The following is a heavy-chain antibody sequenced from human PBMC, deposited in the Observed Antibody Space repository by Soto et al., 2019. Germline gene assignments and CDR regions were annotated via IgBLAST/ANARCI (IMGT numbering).Heavy chain of an antibody. D-gene: IGHD1-1*01. V-gene: IGHV3-48*01. CDR3: ARNPSWWNDPYYYYGMDV. CDR1: GFTFSSYS. Sequence: EVQLVESGGGLVQPGGSLRLSCAASGFTFSSYSMNWVRQAPGKGLEWVSYISSSSSTIYYADSVKGRFTISRDNAKNSLYLQMNSLRAEDTAVYYCARNPSWWNDPYYYYGMDVWGQGTTVTVSS. CDR2: ISSSSSTI. J-gene: IGHJ6*02.